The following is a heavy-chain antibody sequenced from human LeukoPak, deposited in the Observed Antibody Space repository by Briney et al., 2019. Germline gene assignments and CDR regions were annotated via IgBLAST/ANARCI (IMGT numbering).Heavy chain of an antibody. D-gene: IGHD5-18*01. J-gene: IGHJ6*02. Sequence: GASVKVSCKASGYTFTGYYMHWVRQAPGQGLEWMGWINPNSGGTNYAQKFQGRVAMTRDTSISTAYMELSRLRSDDTAVYYCATGGYSYGFLDYYYGMDVWGQGTTVTVSS. CDR3: ATGGYSYGFLDYYYGMDV. CDR2: INPNSGGT. CDR1: GYTFTGYY. V-gene: IGHV1-2*02.